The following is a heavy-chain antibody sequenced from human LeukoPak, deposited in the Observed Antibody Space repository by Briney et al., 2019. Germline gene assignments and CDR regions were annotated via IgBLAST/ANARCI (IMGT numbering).Heavy chain of an antibody. J-gene: IGHJ6*03. Sequence: GGSLRLSCEASAFTFRRYSMNWVRQAPGKGLEWVSSISSSSTYKYYADSVKGRFTISRDNARNSLYLHMNNLIAEDTAVYYCAREGGADLGYYYMDVWGKGTTVIVSS. D-gene: IGHD2-21*02. CDR3: AREGGADLGYYYMDV. V-gene: IGHV3-21*01. CDR1: AFTFRRYS. CDR2: ISSSSTYK.